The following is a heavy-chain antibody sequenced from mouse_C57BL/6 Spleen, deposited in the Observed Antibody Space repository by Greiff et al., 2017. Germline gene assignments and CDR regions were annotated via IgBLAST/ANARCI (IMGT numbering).Heavy chain of an antibody. D-gene: IGHD2-3*01. Sequence: VQLQQSGPELVKPGASVKMSSKASGYTFTDYNMHWVKQSHGKSLEWIGYINPNNGGTSYNQKFKGKATLTVNKSSSTAYMELRSLTSEDSAVYYCARYDGYHAYAMDYWGQGTSVTVSS. V-gene: IGHV1-22*01. CDR1: GYTFTDYN. CDR3: ARYDGYHAYAMDY. CDR2: INPNNGGT. J-gene: IGHJ4*01.